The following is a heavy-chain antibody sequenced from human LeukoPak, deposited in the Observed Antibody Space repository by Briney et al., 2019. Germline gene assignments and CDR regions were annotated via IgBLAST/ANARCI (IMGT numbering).Heavy chain of an antibody. CDR3: ASGDYGDPPLNY. Sequence: ASVKVSCKASGYAFTGYYMHWVRQAPGQGLEWMGWINPNTGGTNYAQKFQGRVTMTRDTSISTAYMELSRLRSDDTAVYYCASGDYGDPPLNYWGQGTLVTVSS. J-gene: IGHJ4*02. D-gene: IGHD4/OR15-4a*01. CDR2: INPNTGGT. V-gene: IGHV1-2*02. CDR1: GYAFTGYY.